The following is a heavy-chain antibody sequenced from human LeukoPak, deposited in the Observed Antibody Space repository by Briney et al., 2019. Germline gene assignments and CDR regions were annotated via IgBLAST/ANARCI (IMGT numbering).Heavy chain of an antibody. CDR3: AREAYSSGSSTFDY. D-gene: IGHD3-22*01. CDR1: GGSISSGDYY. CDR2: IYYSGST. J-gene: IGHJ4*02. Sequence: SETLSLTCTVSGGSISSGDYYWSWIRQPPGKGLEWIGYIYYSGSTYYNPSLKSRVTISVDTSKNQFSLKLSSVTAADTAVYYCAREAYSSGSSTFDYWGQGTLVTVSS. V-gene: IGHV4-30-4*08.